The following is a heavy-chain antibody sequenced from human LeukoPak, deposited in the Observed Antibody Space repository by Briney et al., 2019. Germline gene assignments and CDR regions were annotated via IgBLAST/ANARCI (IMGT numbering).Heavy chain of an antibody. V-gene: IGHV1-46*01. J-gene: IGHJ4*02. CDR1: GYTFTSYY. D-gene: IGHD1-26*01. CDR2: INPSGGST. Sequence: GASVKVSCKASGYTFTSYYMHWVRQAPGQGLEWMGIINPSGGSTSYAQKFQGRVTMTTDTSTSTAYMELRSLRSDDTAVYYCARDGSMVGVKIDYWGQGTLVTVSS. CDR3: ARDGSMVGVKIDY.